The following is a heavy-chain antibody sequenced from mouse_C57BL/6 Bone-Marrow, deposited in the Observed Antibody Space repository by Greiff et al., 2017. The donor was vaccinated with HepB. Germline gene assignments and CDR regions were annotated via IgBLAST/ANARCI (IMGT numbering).Heavy chain of an antibody. CDR2: IWSGGST. CDR3: ARNIYYDFNYAMDY. J-gene: IGHJ4*01. D-gene: IGHD2-4*01. Sequence: VKLQESGPGLVQPSQSLSITCTVSGFSLTSYGVHWVRQSPGKGLEWLGVIWSGGSTDYNAAFISRLSISKDNSKSQVFFKMNSLQADDTAIYYCARNIYYDFNYAMDYWGQGTSVTVSS. V-gene: IGHV2-2*01. CDR1: GFSLTSYG.